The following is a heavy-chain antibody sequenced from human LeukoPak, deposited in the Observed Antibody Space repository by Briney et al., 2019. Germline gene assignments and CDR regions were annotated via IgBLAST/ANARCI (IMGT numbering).Heavy chain of an antibody. Sequence: SETLSLTCAVYGGSFSGYYWSWIRQPPGKGLEWIGYIYYSGSTNYNPSLKSRVTISVDTSKNQFSLKLSSVTAADTAVYYCARESQRRITVVRGVILHAFDIWGQGTMVTVSS. CDR2: IYYSGST. CDR1: GGSFSGYY. J-gene: IGHJ3*02. D-gene: IGHD3-10*01. V-gene: IGHV4-59*01. CDR3: ARESQRRITVVRGVILHAFDI.